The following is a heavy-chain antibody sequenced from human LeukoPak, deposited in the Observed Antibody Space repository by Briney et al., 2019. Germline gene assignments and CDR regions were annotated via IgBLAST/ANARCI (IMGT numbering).Heavy chain of an antibody. CDR2: INPNSGGT. D-gene: IGHD1-26*01. CDR3: AREGVLGSSGTVDAFDI. Sequence: ASVKVSCKASGYTFTDYYMHWVRQAPGQGLEWMGWINPNSGGTNYAQKFQGRVTMTRDTSISTAYMELSRLRSDDTAVYYCAREGVLGSSGTVDAFDIWGQGTLVTVSS. J-gene: IGHJ3*02. CDR1: GYTFTDYY. V-gene: IGHV1-2*02.